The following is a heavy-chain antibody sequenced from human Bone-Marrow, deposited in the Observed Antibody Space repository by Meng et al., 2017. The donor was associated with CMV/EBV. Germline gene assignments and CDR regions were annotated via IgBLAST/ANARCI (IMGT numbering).Heavy chain of an antibody. V-gene: IGHV4-34*01. CDR2: INHSGST. D-gene: IGHD3/OR15-3a*01. CDR3: ARRLRGTGPKYFQH. CDR1: GGSFSGYY. Sequence: VQSQQWSPGLLTPSATLSPTCVGHGGSFSGYYWGWIRQPPGKGLEWIGEINHSGSTNYNPSLKSRVTISVDTSKNQFSLKLSSVTAADTAVYYCARRLRGTGPKYFQHWGQGTLVTVSS. J-gene: IGHJ1*01.